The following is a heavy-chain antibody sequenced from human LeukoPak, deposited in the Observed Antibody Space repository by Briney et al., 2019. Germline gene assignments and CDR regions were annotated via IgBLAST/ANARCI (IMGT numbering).Heavy chain of an antibody. J-gene: IGHJ3*02. CDR3: AGDWSSGWPGDAFEI. Sequence: PSETQSLTCTVSGGAISSYYWNCIRQPAGKGLEGIGRWYTSWSTDYNPSLKSRVTMSGDTSKNQFSLKLSSVTAADTAVYYCAGDWSSGWPGDAFEIWGQGTMVTVSS. CDR2: WYTSWST. V-gene: IGHV4-4*07. D-gene: IGHD6-19*01. CDR1: GGAISSYY.